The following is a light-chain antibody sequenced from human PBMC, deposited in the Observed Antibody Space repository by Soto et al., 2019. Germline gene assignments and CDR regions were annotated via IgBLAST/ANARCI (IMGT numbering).Light chain of an antibody. CDR2: EVT. J-gene: IGLJ1*01. CDR3: CSYAGSRTYL. Sequence: QSALTQPASVSGSPGQSITISCAGTSGDVGSYNLVSWYQQQPGKAPHLLIYEVTQRPSGVSNRFSGSKSGNTASLTISGLQADDEADYYCCSYAGSRTYLFGTGTKVTVL. V-gene: IGLV2-23*02. CDR1: SGDVGSYNL.